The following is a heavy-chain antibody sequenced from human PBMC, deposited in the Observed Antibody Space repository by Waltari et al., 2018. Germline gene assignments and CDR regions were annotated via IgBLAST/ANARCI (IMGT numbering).Heavy chain of an antibody. V-gene: IGHV3-30*18. Sequence: QVQLVESGGGVVQPGTSVGRSWVGSGFSFSTFGIHWVRQAPGKGLEWVAVMSYDENNNYYADSVKGRFTISRDKSKNTLYLQMNSLRDEDTAVYYCAKDYRRGDLWSGCVDHWGQGTLVTVSS. CDR2: MSYDENNN. J-gene: IGHJ4*02. CDR3: AKDYRRGDLWSGCVDH. CDR1: GFSFSTFG. D-gene: IGHD3-3*01.